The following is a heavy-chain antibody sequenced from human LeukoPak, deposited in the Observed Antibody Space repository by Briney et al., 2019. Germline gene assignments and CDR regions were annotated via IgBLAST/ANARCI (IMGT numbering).Heavy chain of an antibody. J-gene: IGHJ3*02. CDR2: MNPNSGNT. D-gene: IGHD3-22*01. CDR1: GYTFTGYY. Sequence: ASVKVSCKASGYTFTGYYMHWVRQAPGQGLEWMGWMNPNSGNTGYAQKFQGRVTITRNTSISTAYMELSSLRSEDTAVYYCARLSYDDAFDIWGQGTMVTVSS. CDR3: ARLSYDDAFDI. V-gene: IGHV1-8*03.